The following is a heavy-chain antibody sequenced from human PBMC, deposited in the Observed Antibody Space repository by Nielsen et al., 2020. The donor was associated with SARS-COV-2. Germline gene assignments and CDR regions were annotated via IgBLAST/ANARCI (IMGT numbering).Heavy chain of an antibody. CDR1: GGSISSSSYY. V-gene: IGHV4-61*01. CDR3: ARGGLVVVTAPFDY. D-gene: IGHD2-21*02. Sequence: SETLSLTCTVSGGSISSSSYYWSWIRQPPGKGLEWIGYIYYSGSTNYNPSLKSRVTISVDTSKNQFSLKLSSVTAADTAVYYCARGGLVVVTAPFDYWGQGTLVTVSS. CDR2: IYYSGST. J-gene: IGHJ4*02.